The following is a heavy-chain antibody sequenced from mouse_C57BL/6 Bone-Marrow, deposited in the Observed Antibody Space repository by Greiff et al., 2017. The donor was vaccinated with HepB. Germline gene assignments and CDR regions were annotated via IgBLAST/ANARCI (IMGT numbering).Heavy chain of an antibody. Sequence: EVKVVESGGGLVQPGGSLKLSCAASGFTFSDYYMYWVRQTPEKRLEWVAYISNGGGSTYYPDTVKGRFTISRDNAKNTLYLQMSRLKSEDTAMYYCARHLYYGSSYGYFDVWGTGTTVTVSS. D-gene: IGHD1-1*01. CDR2: ISNGGGST. J-gene: IGHJ1*03. V-gene: IGHV5-12*01. CDR1: GFTFSDYY. CDR3: ARHLYYGSSYGYFDV.